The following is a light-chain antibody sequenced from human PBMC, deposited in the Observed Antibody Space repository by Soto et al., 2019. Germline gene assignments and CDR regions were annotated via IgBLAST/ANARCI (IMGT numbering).Light chain of an antibody. V-gene: IGKV3D-15*01. J-gene: IGKJ1*01. CDR3: QQYHSWPPRT. Sequence: EIVMTQSPTILSVSPGERATLSCRASQSVSSNLAWYQQKPGQAPRLLIYGVYTRAPGIPARFGGSGSVTEFTLTISSPQSEDFAVYDCQQYHSWPPRTFGQGTEVEIK. CDR2: GVY. CDR1: QSVSSN.